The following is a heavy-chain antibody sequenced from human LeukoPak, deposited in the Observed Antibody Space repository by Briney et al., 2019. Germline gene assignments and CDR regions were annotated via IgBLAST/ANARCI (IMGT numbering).Heavy chain of an antibody. Sequence: SQTLSLTCTVSGGSISSGSYYWSWIRQPAGKGLEWIGRIYTSGSTNYNPSLKSRVTISVDTSKNQFSLKLSSVTAADTAVYYCARGMTDEIDYWGQGTLVTVSS. CDR2: IYTSGST. CDR1: GGSISSGSYY. CDR3: ARGMTDEIDY. J-gene: IGHJ4*02. V-gene: IGHV4-61*02.